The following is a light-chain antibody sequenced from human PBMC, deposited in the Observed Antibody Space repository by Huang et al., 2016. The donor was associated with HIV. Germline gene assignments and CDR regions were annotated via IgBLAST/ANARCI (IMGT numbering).Light chain of an antibody. CDR2: GAF. Sequence: EIVLTQSPATLSVSPGERATLSCRASQGVSRNLAWYQHKPGQTPRVLIYGAFTRATGIPARFSGSGSGTEFTLTISSLQSEDFAVYYCQQYNDWRTFGQGTKVEIK. J-gene: IGKJ1*01. V-gene: IGKV3-15*01. CDR3: QQYNDWRT. CDR1: QGVSRN.